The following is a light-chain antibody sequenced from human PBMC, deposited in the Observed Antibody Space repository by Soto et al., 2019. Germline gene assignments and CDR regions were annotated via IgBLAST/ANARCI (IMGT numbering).Light chain of an antibody. J-gene: IGLJ1*01. CDR2: EVS. CDR1: SSDVGGYNY. Sequence: QSALTQPPSASGSPGQSVTISCTGTSSDVGGYNYVSWYQQHPGKAPKLMIYEVSKRPSGVPDRFSGSKSGNTASLTVSGLQAEDEAYYYCSSYAGSNHWNFGTGTKLTVL. CDR3: SSYAGSNHWN. V-gene: IGLV2-8*01.